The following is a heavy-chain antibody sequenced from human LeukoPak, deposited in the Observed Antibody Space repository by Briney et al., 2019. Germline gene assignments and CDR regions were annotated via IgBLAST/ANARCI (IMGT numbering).Heavy chain of an antibody. Sequence: GGSLRLSCAASGFTFSSYAMHWVRQAPGKGLEWVAVKSYDGSNKYYADSVKGRFTISRDNSKNTLYLQMNSLRAEDTAVYYCARDRGENWFDPWGQGTLVTVSS. CDR1: GFTFSSYA. J-gene: IGHJ5*02. V-gene: IGHV3-30-3*01. D-gene: IGHD2-21*01. CDR3: ARDRGENWFDP. CDR2: KSYDGSNK.